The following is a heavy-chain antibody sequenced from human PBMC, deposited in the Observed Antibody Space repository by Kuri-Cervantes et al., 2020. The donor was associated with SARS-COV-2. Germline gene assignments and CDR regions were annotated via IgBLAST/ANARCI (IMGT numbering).Heavy chain of an antibody. J-gene: IGHJ5*02. Sequence: ASVKVSCKASGYTFTSYYMHWVRQAPGQGLEWMGIINPSGGSTSYAQKFQGRVTMTRDTSTSTVYMELSSLRSEDTAVYYCARVRYNWNRMGWFDPRGQGTLVTVSS. CDR3: ARVRYNWNRMGWFDP. CDR1: GYTFTSYY. D-gene: IGHD1-20*01. CDR2: INPSGGST. V-gene: IGHV1-46*01.